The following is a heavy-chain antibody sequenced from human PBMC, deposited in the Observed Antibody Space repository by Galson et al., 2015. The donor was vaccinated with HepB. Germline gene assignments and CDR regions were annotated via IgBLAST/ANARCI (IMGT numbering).Heavy chain of an antibody. Sequence: SLRLSCAASGFTFDDYGMSWVRQAPGKGLEWVSGINWNGGSTGYADSVKGRFTISRDNGKNSLYLQMNSLRAEDTALYYCARHSSSWYLGRDFDYWGQGTLLTVSS. J-gene: IGHJ4*02. CDR1: GFTFDDYG. V-gene: IGHV3-20*04. CDR2: INWNGGST. CDR3: ARHSSSWYLGRDFDY. D-gene: IGHD6-13*01.